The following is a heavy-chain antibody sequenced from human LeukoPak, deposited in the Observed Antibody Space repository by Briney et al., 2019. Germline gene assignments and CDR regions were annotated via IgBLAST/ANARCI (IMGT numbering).Heavy chain of an antibody. J-gene: IGHJ4*02. CDR3: AKDRLYSSSQLQYGYFDY. Sequence: HPGGSPRLSCAASGFTFSSYAMSWVRQAPGKGLEWVSAISGSGGSTYYADSVKGRFTISRDNSKNTLYLQMNSLRAEDTAVYYCAKDRLYSSSQLQYGYFDYWGQGTLVTVSS. D-gene: IGHD6-13*01. V-gene: IGHV3-23*01. CDR2: ISGSGGST. CDR1: GFTFSSYA.